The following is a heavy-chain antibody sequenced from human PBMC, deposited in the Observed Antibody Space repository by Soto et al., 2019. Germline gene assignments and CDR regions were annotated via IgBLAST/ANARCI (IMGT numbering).Heavy chain of an antibody. J-gene: IGHJ5*02. V-gene: IGHV4-59*08. D-gene: IGHD2-15*01. Sequence: SETLSLTCTVSGGSISSYYWSWIRQPPGKGLEWIGYIYYSGSTNYNPSLKSRVTISVDTSKNQFSLKLSSVTAADTAVYYCARTILPNNWFDPWGQGTLVTVSS. CDR3: ARTILPNNWFDP. CDR2: IYYSGST. CDR1: GGSISSYY.